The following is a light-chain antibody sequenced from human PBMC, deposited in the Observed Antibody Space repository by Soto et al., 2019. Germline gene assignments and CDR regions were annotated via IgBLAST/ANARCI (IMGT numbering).Light chain of an antibody. CDR2: SAS. V-gene: IGKV1-27*01. CDR3: IKCDSALPLFT. CDR1: QDIGHY. Sequence: DMQMTQSPSSLSASVGDRGTITCRASQDIGHYLAWYQQKPGKVPKLLIYSASTLHSGVPSRFGGSGTGTEFILTINILQPEDVGTYYCIKCDSALPLFTCGPGTKVNI. J-gene: IGKJ3*01.